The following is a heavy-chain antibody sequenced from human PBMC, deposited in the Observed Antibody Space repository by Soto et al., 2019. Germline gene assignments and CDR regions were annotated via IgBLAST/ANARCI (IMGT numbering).Heavy chain of an antibody. Sequence: PSETLSLTCTVSGGSISSGGYYWSWIRKHPGKGLEWIGYIYYSGSTYYNPSLKSRVTISVDTSKNQFSLKLSSVTAADTAVYYCARDLYGGANWFDPWGQGTLVTVSS. CDR1: GGSISSGGYY. CDR2: IYYSGST. V-gene: IGHV4-31*03. J-gene: IGHJ5*02. D-gene: IGHD4-17*01. CDR3: ARDLYGGANWFDP.